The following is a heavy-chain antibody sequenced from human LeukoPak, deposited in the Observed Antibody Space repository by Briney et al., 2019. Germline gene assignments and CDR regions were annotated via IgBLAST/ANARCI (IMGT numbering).Heavy chain of an antibody. Sequence: PSETLSLTCTVSGGSISSYYWSWIRQPPGKGLEWIGYIYYSGSTNYNPSLKSRVTISVDTSKNQFSLKLSSVTAADTAVYYCASASGYCSSTSCYTDHDYWGQGTLVTVSS. CDR3: ASASGYCSSTSCYTDHDY. J-gene: IGHJ4*02. V-gene: IGHV4-59*01. CDR2: IYYSGST. D-gene: IGHD2-2*02. CDR1: GGSISSYY.